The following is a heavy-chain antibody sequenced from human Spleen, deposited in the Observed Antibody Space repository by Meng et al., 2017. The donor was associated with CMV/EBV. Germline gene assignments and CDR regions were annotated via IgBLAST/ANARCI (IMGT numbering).Heavy chain of an antibody. CDR3: ARERRFSLDY. Sequence: GESLKISCVGTGFIFSNFDMNWVRQAPGKGLEWISDISNSAVNIHYADSVKGRFTISRDNAKNSLYLQMNSLRAEDTAVYYCARERRFSLDYWGQGTLVTVSS. D-gene: IGHD3-3*01. V-gene: IGHV3-48*03. J-gene: IGHJ4*02. CDR2: ISNSAVNI. CDR1: GFIFSNFD.